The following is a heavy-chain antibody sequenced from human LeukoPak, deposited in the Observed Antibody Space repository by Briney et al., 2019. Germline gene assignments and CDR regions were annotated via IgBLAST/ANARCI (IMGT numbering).Heavy chain of an antibody. CDR1: GGSISSGGYS. CDR2: IYHSGST. V-gene: IGHV4-30-2*01. D-gene: IGHD3-22*01. CDR3: ARGRYYDSSGYYYDY. J-gene: IGHJ4*02. Sequence: SETLSLTCAASGGSISSGGYSWSWLRQPPGTGLEWIGYIYHSGSTYYNPSLKSRVTISVDRSKNQFSLKLSSVTAADTAVYYCARGRYYDSSGYYYDYWGQGTLVTVSS.